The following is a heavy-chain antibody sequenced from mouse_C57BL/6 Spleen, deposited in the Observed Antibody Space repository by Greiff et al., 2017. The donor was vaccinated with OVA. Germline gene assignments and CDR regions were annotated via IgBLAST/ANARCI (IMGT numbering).Heavy chain of an antibody. CDR3: ASTVVASYYAMDY. CDR2: IHPSDSDT. D-gene: IGHD1-1*01. J-gene: IGHJ4*01. CDR1: GYTFTSYW. Sequence: VQLQPPGAELVKPGASVKVSCKASGYTFTSYWMHWVKQRPGQGLEWIGRIHPSDSDTNYNQKFKGKATLTVDKSSSTAYMQLSSLTSEDSAVYYCASTVVASYYAMDYWGQGTSVTVSS. V-gene: IGHV1-74*01.